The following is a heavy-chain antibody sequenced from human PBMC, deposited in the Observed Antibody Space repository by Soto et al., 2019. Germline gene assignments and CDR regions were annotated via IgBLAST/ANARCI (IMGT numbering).Heavy chain of an antibody. V-gene: IGHV1-69*01. CDR1: GGTFSSYA. CDR3: SREGTAWPIRGGFDY. D-gene: IGHD3-16*01. CDR2: IIHIFGTA. J-gene: IGHJ4*02. Sequence: QVQLVQSGAEVKKPGSSVKVSCKASGGTFSSYAISWVRQAPGQGLEWMGGIIHIFGTANYAQKFQGRVPITADESTSTADMEMSSLRSEDTAVYYCSREGTAWPIRGGFDYWGQGTLVTVYS.